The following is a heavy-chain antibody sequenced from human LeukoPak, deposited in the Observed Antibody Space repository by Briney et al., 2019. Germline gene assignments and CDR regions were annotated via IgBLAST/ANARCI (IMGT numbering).Heavy chain of an antibody. Sequence: GGSLRLSCAASGFTFSDYYMSWIRQAPGKGLEWVSYISSSGSTIYYADSVKGRFTISRDNAKNSLYLQMNSLRAEDTAVYYCAKDLWGTTVVTQDAFDIWGQGTMVTVSS. CDR1: GFTFSDYY. J-gene: IGHJ3*02. V-gene: IGHV3-11*04. D-gene: IGHD4-23*01. CDR3: AKDLWGTTVVTQDAFDI. CDR2: ISSSGSTI.